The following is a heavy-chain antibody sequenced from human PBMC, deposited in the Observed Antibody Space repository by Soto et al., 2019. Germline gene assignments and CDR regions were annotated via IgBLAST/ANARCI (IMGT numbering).Heavy chain of an antibody. CDR3: ARAPGDFNYYYYMDV. V-gene: IGHV3-33*01. J-gene: IGHJ6*03. CDR2: IWYDGSNK. D-gene: IGHD7-27*01. Sequence: GGSLRLSCAASGFTFSSYGMHWVRQAPGKGLEWVAVIWYDGSNKYYADSVKGRFTISRDNSKNTLYLQMNSLRAEDTAVYYCARAPGDFNYYYYMDVWGKGTTVTVSS. CDR1: GFTFSSYG.